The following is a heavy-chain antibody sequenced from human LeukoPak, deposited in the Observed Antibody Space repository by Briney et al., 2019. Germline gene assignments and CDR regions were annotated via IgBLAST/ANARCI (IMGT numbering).Heavy chain of an antibody. CDR1: GFTFDDYA. CDR2: ISGDGGST. CDR3: ARDQRIFDY. Sequence: GGSLRLSCAASGFTFDDYAMHWVRQAPGKGLEWVSLISGDGGSTYYADSVKGRFTISRDNAKNSLYLQMNSLRDEDSAVYYCARDQRIFDYWGQGTLVTVSS. V-gene: IGHV3-43*02. D-gene: IGHD2-15*01. J-gene: IGHJ4*02.